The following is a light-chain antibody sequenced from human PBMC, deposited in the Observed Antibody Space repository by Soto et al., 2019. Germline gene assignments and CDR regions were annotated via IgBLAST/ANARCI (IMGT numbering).Light chain of an antibody. Sequence: ETVLTQSPGTLSLSPGERATLSCRASQSVSSYLAGYQQKPGQAPRLLIYGASTRATGVPARFSASGFGTEFTLTISSLQSEDIAVYYCQHYYGWPPETFGQGTKVDIK. V-gene: IGKV3-15*01. CDR3: QHYYGWPPET. CDR2: GAS. CDR1: QSVSSY. J-gene: IGKJ1*01.